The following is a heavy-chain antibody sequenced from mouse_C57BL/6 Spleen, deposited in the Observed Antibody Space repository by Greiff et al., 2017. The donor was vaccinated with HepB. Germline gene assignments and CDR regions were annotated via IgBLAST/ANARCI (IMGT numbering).Heavy chain of an antibody. V-gene: IGHV5-12*01. CDR3: ARFIYYYAMDY. CDR2: ISNGGGST. J-gene: IGHJ4*01. D-gene: IGHD1-1*01. Sequence: EVKVVESGGGLVQPGGSLKLSCAASGFTFSDYYMYWVRQTPEKRLEWVAYISNGGGSTYYPDTVKGRFTISRDNAKNTLYLQMSRLKSEDTAMYYCARFIYYYAMDYWGQGTSVTVSS. CDR1: GFTFSDYY.